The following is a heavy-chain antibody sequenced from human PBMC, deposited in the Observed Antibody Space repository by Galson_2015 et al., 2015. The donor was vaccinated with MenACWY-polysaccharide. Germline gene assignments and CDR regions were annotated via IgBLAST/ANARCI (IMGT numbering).Heavy chain of an antibody. Sequence: SLRLSCAVSGVSFSNYAMHWVRQAPGKGLEYVSGIRSNGGSATHIDSVKGRFTVSRDNSKNMVFLQMSSLRPDDTAVYYCVKSGGSVFKTQEPFDYWGQGTLVTVSS. CDR2: IRSNGGSA. CDR3: VKSGGSVFKTQEPFDY. J-gene: IGHJ4*02. CDR1: GVSFSNYA. D-gene: IGHD1-14*01. V-gene: IGHV3-64D*06.